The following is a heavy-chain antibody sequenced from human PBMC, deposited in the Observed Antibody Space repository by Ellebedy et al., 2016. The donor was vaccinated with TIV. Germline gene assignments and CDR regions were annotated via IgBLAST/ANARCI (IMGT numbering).Heavy chain of an antibody. V-gene: IGHV5-10-1*01. D-gene: IGHD6-25*01. J-gene: IGHJ3*02. CDR1: GYDFVNYW. CDR2: IDPRDYYT. CDR3: ARSIAAVVDTLPNSFDI. Sequence: GESLKISCKASGYDFVNYWISWVRQRPGKGLEWMVRIDPRDYYTNYSPSFQGHVTISADRSINTAFLQWNSLEASDTAIYYCARSIAAVVDTLPNSFDIWGQGTMVAVSS.